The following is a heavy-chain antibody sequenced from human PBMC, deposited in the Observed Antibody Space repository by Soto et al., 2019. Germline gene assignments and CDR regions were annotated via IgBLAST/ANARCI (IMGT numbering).Heavy chain of an antibody. CDR2: INHSGST. CDR1: GGSFSGYY. Sequence: SETLSLTCAVYGGSFSGYYWSWIRQPPGKGLEWIGEINHSGSTNYNPSLKSRVTISVDTSKNQFSLKLSSVTAADTAVYYCASAEFEYWGQGTLVTVSS. J-gene: IGHJ4*02. CDR3: ASAEFEY. V-gene: IGHV4-34*01.